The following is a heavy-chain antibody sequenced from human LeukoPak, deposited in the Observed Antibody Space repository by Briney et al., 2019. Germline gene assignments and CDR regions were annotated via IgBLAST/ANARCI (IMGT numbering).Heavy chain of an antibody. V-gene: IGHV3-21*04. D-gene: IGHD3-16*01. CDR2: ISSSSSYI. CDR1: GFTFSSYS. Sequence: GGSLRLSCAASGFTFSSYSMNWVRQAPGKGLEWVSSISSSSSYIYYADSVKGRFTISRDNSKNTLYLQMNSLRAEDTAVYYCAKVPYTIPPYYFDYWGQGTLVTVSS. J-gene: IGHJ4*02. CDR3: AKVPYTIPPYYFDY.